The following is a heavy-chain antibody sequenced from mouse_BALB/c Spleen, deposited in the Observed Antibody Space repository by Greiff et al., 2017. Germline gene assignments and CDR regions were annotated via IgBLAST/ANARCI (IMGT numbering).Heavy chain of an antibody. V-gene: IGHV5-6-3*01. CDR1: GFTFSSYG. CDR3: ARDQYGNYRSAMDY. Sequence: EVKLVESGGGLVQPGGSLKLSCAASGFTFSSYGMSWVRQTPDKRLELVATIISNGGSTYYPDSVKGRFTISRDNAKNTLYLQMSSLKSEDTAMYYCARDQYGNYRSAMDYWGQGTSVTVSS. J-gene: IGHJ4*01. CDR2: IISNGGST. D-gene: IGHD2-10*02.